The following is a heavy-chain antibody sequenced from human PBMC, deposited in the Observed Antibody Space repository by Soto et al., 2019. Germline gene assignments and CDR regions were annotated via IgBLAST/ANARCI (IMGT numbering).Heavy chain of an antibody. J-gene: IGHJ4*02. CDR2: ISAYNGNT. V-gene: IGHV1-18*04. Sequence: ASVKVSCKASGYTFTSYGISWVRQAPGQGLEWMGWISAYNGNTNYAQKLQGRVTMTTDTSTSTAYMELRSLRSDDTAVYYCARHFSIFGVVIAKFDYWGPGTLVTVSS. D-gene: IGHD3-3*01. CDR1: GYTFTSYG. CDR3: ARHFSIFGVVIAKFDY.